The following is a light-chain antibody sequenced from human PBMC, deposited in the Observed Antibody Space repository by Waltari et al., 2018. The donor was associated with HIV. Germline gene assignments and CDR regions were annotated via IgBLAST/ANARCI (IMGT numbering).Light chain of an antibody. CDR3: QQYYSSPGT. V-gene: IGKV1-5*03. CDR2: KAS. CDR1: QSIIVW. Sequence: DIQMTQSPSTLSASVGDRVTITCRASQSIIVWLAWYQQKPGKAPKLLIYKASSLESGVPSRFSGSGSVTEFTLTISSLQPDDFATYYCQQYYSSPGTFGQGTKVEIK. J-gene: IGKJ1*01.